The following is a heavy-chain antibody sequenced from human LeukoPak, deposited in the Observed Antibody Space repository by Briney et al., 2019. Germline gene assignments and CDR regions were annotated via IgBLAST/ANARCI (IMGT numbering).Heavy chain of an antibody. J-gene: IGHJ4*02. Sequence: PSETLSLTCTVSGYSISSGYYWGWIRQPPGKGLEWIGSIYHSGSTYYNPSLKSRVTISLDTSKNQFSLQLSSVTAADTAVFYCARLAGDSRGYYWDYWGQGTLVTVSS. CDR2: IYHSGST. V-gene: IGHV4-38-2*02. CDR3: ARLAGDSRGYYWDY. CDR1: GYSISSGYY. D-gene: IGHD3-22*01.